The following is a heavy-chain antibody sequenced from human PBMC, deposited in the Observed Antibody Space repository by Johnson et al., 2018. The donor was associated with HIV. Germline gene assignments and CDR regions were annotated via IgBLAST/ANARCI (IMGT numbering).Heavy chain of an antibody. CDR2: ISYDGSNK. V-gene: IGHV3-30*19. J-gene: IGHJ3*02. CDR1: GFTFSSYG. D-gene: IGHD1-14*01. CDR3: AIMSAPEDADAFDI. Sequence: VQLVESGGGVVQPGRSLRLSCAASGFTFSSYGMHWVRQAPGKGLEWVAFISYDGSNKYYADSVKGRFTISRDNSRNTLYLQMNSLRAEDTTVYFCAIMSAPEDADAFDIWGQGTMVTVSS.